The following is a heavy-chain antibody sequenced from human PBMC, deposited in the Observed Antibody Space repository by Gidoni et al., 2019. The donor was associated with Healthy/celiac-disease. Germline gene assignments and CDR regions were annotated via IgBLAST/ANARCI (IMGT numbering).Heavy chain of an antibody. V-gene: IGHV3-49*02. D-gene: IGHD3-10*01. J-gene: IGHJ5*02. CDR2: KAYGGTT. Sequence: KAYGGTTEYAATVKGRFTISRDDSKCIAYLQMNSLKTEDTAVYYCTRVGGDYYGAGRGGALGPAGPWGQGTLVTVSS. CDR3: TRVGGDYYGAGRGGALGPAGP.